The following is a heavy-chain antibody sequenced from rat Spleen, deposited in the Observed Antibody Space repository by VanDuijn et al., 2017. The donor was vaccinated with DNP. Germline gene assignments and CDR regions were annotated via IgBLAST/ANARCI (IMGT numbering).Heavy chain of an antibody. CDR1: GFTFSNYD. V-gene: IGHV5S23*01. J-gene: IGHJ2*01. Sequence: EVQLVESGGGLVQPGRSLKLSCAASGFTFSNYDMAWVPQAPAKGLEWVAYIGSPAYAPYYTDSVKGRFAISRDNAKSTLYLQMNSLRSEDMATYYCVRWNSGHFDYWGQGVMVTVSS. CDR3: VRWNSGHFDY. CDR2: IGSPAYAP. D-gene: IGHD4-3*01.